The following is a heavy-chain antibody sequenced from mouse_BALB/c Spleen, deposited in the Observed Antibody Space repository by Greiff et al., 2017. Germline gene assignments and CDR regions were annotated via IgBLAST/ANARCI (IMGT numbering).Heavy chain of an antibody. D-gene: IGHD2-13*01. CDR1: GFNIKDTY. V-gene: IGHV14-3*02. CDR3: ARTTDAMDY. Sequence: VHVKQSGAELVKPGASVKLSCTASGFNIKDTYMHWVKQRPEQGLEWIGRIDPANGNTKYDPKFQGKATITADTSSNTAYLQLSSLTSEDTAVYYCARTTDAMDYWGQGTSVTVSS. J-gene: IGHJ4*01. CDR2: IDPANGNT.